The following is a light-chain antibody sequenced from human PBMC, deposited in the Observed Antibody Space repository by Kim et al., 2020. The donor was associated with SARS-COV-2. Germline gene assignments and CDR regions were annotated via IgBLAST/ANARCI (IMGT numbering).Light chain of an antibody. CDR1: SSNNGHNY. V-gene: IGLV1-47*01. Sequence: GTISCSGSSSNNGHNYVYRYQQLPGPAPKLLSYRNNQRPSGVPDRFSGSKSGTSASLAISGLRSGDEADYYCAAWDDRLGGPEWVFGGGTQLTVL. CDR3: AAWDDRLGGPEWV. J-gene: IGLJ3*02. CDR2: RNN.